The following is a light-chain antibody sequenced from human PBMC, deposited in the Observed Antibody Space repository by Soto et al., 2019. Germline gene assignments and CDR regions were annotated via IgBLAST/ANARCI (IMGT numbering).Light chain of an antibody. CDR3: SSYTSSSTWV. CDR1: SSDVGGYNY. Sequence: QSALTQPASVSGSPGQSITISCTGTSSDVGGYNYVSWYQQHPGKAPKRMIYEVSNRPSGVSNRFSGSKSGNTASLTISGLQAEDEAHYYCSSYTSSSTWVFGGGTKVTVL. J-gene: IGLJ3*02. V-gene: IGLV2-14*01. CDR2: EVS.